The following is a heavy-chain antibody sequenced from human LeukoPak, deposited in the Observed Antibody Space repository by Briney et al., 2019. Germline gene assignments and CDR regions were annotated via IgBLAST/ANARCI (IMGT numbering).Heavy chain of an antibody. CDR1: GNTFPGNY. D-gene: IGHD6-13*01. CDR3: AGGSSYYFFDY. Sequence: VSVKVSCKASGNTFPGNYLHWVRQAPGQGPEWMGWINPSSGGTNPAQKFQGRVAMTRDTSISTVYIQLKRLTSDDTAVYYCAGGSSYYFFDYWGQGVLVTVSS. CDR2: INPSSGGT. J-gene: IGHJ4*02. V-gene: IGHV1-2*02.